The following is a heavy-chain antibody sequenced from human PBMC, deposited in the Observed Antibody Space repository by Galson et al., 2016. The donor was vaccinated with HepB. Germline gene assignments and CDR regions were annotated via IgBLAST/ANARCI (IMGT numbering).Heavy chain of an antibody. V-gene: IGHV3-53*01. J-gene: IGHJ5*02. CDR3: ATINYNSGNFYWA. CDR1: GFTVSYNY. D-gene: IGHD3-10*01. CDR2: IYSVGDT. Sequence: SLRLSCAASGFTVSYNYMTWVRQAPGKGLKWVSLIYSVGDTAYADSVKGRFTISRDNSKNTVYLQMNSLRAEDTAVYYCATINYNSGNFYWAWGRGTLVTVSS.